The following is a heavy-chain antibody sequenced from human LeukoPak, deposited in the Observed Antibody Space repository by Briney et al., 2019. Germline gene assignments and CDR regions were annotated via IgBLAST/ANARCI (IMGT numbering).Heavy chain of an antibody. CDR2: IIPIFGTA. Sequence: SVKVSCKASGGTFISYAISWVRQAPGQGLEWMGGIIPIFGTANYAQKFQGRVTITADESTSTAYMELSSLRSEDTAVYYCARGGSSITIFGVVRSNWFDPWGQGTLVTVSS. D-gene: IGHD3-3*01. CDR3: ARGGSSITIFGVVRSNWFDP. V-gene: IGHV1-69*13. J-gene: IGHJ5*02. CDR1: GGTFISYA.